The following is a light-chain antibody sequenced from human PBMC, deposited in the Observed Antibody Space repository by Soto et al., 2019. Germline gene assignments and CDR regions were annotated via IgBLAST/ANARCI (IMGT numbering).Light chain of an antibody. CDR2: GAS. Sequence: EIVLTQSPGTLSLSPGERATLSCRASQSVSSTNLAWYRHKPGQAPRLLIYGASSRAAGIPHRFSGSGSGTDFTLTISRLEPEDLAVYYCHQYGSSRHTFGQGTKVEIK. CDR3: HQYGSSRHT. CDR1: QSVSSTN. J-gene: IGKJ2*01. V-gene: IGKV3-20*01.